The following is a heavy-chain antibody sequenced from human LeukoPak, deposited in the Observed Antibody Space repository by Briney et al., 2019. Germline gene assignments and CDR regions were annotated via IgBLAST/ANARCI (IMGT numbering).Heavy chain of an antibody. CDR2: ISYDGSNK. J-gene: IGHJ6*02. CDR3: ARDPGYGSGSYGYYGMDV. Sequence: GGSLRLSCAASGFTFSSYGMHWVRQAPGKGLEWVAVISYDGSNKYYADSVKGRFTISRDNSKNTLYLQMNSLRAEDTAVYYCARDPGYGSGSYGYYGMDVWGQGTTVTVSS. V-gene: IGHV3-30*03. CDR1: GFTFSSYG. D-gene: IGHD3-10*01.